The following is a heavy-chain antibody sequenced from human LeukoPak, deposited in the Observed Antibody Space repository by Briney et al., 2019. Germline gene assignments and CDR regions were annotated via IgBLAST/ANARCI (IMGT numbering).Heavy chain of an antibody. D-gene: IGHD4-23*01. Sequence: ASVKVSCKVSGYTLTESSMHWVRQAPGKGLEWMGGFDPEDGETIYAQKFQGRVTMTEDTSTDTAYMELSSLRSEDTAVYYCATTTTVVTMLFDYWGQGTLVTVSS. CDR2: FDPEDGET. V-gene: IGHV1-24*01. CDR3: ATTTTVVTMLFDY. CDR1: GYTLTESS. J-gene: IGHJ4*02.